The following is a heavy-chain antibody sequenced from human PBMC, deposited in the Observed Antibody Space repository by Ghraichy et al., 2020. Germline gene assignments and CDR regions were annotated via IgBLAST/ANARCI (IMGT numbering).Heavy chain of an antibody. CDR2: ISGSGENT. CDR1: GFTFSISG. J-gene: IGHJ4*02. D-gene: IGHD3-10*01. CDR3: AKDVARGAVIRGLGGGYFDF. V-gene: IGHV3-23*01. Sequence: GGSLRLSCIASGFTFSISGMSWVRQAPGKGLEWVSRISGSGENTYIADPVKGRFTISRDNSKNTLYLQMNSLRVDDTAIYYCAKDVARGAVIRGLGGGYFDFWGQGTLVTVSS.